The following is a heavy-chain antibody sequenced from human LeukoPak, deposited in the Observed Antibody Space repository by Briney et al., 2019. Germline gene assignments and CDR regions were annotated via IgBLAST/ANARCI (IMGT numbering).Heavy chain of an antibody. Sequence: PGGSLRLSCAVSGFTFSIYGMSWVRQAPGKGLEWVANIKQDGSEQNYVDSVKGRFTISRDNAKNSLYLRMDSLRAEDTAVYYCATGYSSGWYFYFQYWGQGTLVTVSS. CDR1: GFTFSIYG. CDR2: IKQDGSEQ. CDR3: ATGYSSGWYFYFQY. V-gene: IGHV3-7*01. J-gene: IGHJ1*01. D-gene: IGHD6-19*01.